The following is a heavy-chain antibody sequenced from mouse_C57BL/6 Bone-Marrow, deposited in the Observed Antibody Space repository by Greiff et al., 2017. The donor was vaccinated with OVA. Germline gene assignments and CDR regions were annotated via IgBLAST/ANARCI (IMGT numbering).Heavy chain of an antibody. CDR2: IYPGSGST. Sequence: QVQLQQSGAELVKPGASVKMSCKASGYTFTSYWITWVKQRPGQGLEWIGDIYPGSGSTNYNEKFKSKATLTVDTSSSTAYMQLSSLTSEDSAVYYCARSDYYGSSGYFDVWGTGTTVTVSS. V-gene: IGHV1-55*01. D-gene: IGHD1-1*01. CDR3: ARSDYYGSSGYFDV. CDR1: GYTFTSYW. J-gene: IGHJ1*03.